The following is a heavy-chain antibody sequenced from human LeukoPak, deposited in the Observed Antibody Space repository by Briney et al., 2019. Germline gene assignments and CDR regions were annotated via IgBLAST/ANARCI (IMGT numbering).Heavy chain of an antibody. V-gene: IGHV1-69*02. D-gene: IGHD6-13*01. CDR1: GGTFSSYT. CDR3: ASGPGIAAAANWFDP. CDR2: IIPILDIA. Sequence: SVKVSCKASGGTFSSYTISWVRQAPGQGLEWMGRIIPILDIANYAQKFQGRVTITADKSTSTAYMELSSLRSEDTAVYYCASGPGIAAAANWFDPWGQGTLVTVSS. J-gene: IGHJ5*02.